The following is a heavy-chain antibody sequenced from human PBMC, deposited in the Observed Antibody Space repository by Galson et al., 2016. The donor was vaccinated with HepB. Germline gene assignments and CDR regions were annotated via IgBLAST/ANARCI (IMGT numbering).Heavy chain of an antibody. CDR2: IDGPTPNT. CDR3: TTRLSHHFDY. CDR1: GFTFRNYA. J-gene: IGHJ4*02. V-gene: IGHV3-23*01. D-gene: IGHD6-19*01. Sequence: SLRLSCAASGFTFRNYALSWVRRAPGKGLEWVSHIDGPTPNTHYADSVRGRFSIYRDNPRDTLYLQMDSLTAEDSAIYYCTTRLSHHFDYWGQGTRVTVSS.